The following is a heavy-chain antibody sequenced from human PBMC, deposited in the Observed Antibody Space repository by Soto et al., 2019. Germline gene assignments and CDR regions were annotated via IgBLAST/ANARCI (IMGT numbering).Heavy chain of an antibody. J-gene: IGHJ4*02. CDR3: ARDLEYSSSSAFDY. CDR1: GFTFSSYA. CDR2: ISGSGGST. Sequence: GGSLRLSCAASGFTFSSYAMSWVRQAPGKGLEWVSAISGSGGSTYYADSVKGRFTISRDNSKNTLYLQMNSLRAEDTAVYYCARDLEYSSSSAFDYWGQGTLVTVSS. V-gene: IGHV3-23*01. D-gene: IGHD6-6*01.